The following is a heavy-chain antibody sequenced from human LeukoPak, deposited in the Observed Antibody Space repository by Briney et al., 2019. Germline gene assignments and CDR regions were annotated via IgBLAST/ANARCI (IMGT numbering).Heavy chain of an antibody. D-gene: IGHD3-3*01. Sequence: GGSLRLSCAASGFTFSSYAMSWVRQAPGKGLVWVSRSNSDGSTTNYADSVKGRFTISRDNAKNMLYLQMNSLRAEDTAVYYCARGPTIRDYDFWTMDVWGKGTTVTVSS. J-gene: IGHJ6*04. CDR3: ARGPTIRDYDFWTMDV. CDR1: GFTFSSYA. V-gene: IGHV3-74*01. CDR2: SNSDGSTT.